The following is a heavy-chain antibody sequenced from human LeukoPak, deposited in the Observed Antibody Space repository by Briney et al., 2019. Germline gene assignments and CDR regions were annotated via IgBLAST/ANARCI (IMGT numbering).Heavy chain of an antibody. D-gene: IGHD6-13*01. Sequence: ASVKVSCKAAGYTFTDYYIHWVRQAPGQGLEYMGWISPKTDGTNYAQKFQSRVTMTRDTYISTAYMDLSGLRSDDTAVYYCARALSNVPAASLNFWGQGTLVTVSS. J-gene: IGHJ4*02. CDR3: ARALSNVPAASLNF. V-gene: IGHV1-2*02. CDR2: ISPKTDGT. CDR1: GYTFTDYY.